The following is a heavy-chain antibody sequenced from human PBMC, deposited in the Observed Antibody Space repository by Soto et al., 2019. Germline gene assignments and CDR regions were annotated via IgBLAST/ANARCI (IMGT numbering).Heavy chain of an antibody. CDR1: GFTFSSYA. V-gene: IGHV3-23*01. CDR2: ISGSGGST. J-gene: IGHJ6*03. Sequence: VGSLRLSCAASGFTFSSYAMSRVRQAPGKGLEWVSAISGSGGSTYYADSVKGRFTISRDNSRNTLYLQMNSLRAEDTAVYYCAKDQDPTGGHMDVWGKGTTVTVSS. CDR3: AKDQDPTGGHMDV.